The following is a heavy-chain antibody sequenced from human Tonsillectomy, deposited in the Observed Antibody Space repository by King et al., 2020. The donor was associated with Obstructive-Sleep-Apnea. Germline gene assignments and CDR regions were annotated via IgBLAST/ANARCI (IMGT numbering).Heavy chain of an antibody. J-gene: IGHJ4*02. Sequence: VQLVESGGGSVQPGGSLRLSCVASGFTFSDYSMNWVRQAPGKGLEWISYINAGRSSLLYADSVEDRFTISRDDAKNSLYLQMNSLRVDDTAVYYCARDRAWSFDYWGQGTVVTVSS. CDR3: ARDRAWSFDY. D-gene: IGHD6-19*01. V-gene: IGHV3-48*01. CDR2: INAGRSSL. CDR1: GFTFSDYS.